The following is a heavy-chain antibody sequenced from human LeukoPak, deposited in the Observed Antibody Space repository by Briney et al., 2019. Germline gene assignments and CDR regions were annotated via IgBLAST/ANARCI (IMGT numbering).Heavy chain of an antibody. J-gene: IGHJ5*02. Sequence: ASVKVSYKASGYTFTGYYMHWVRQAPGQGLEWMGWINPNSGGTNYAQKFQGRVTMTRDTSISTAYMELSRLRSDDTAVYYCARERLNIPVWFDPWGQGTLVTVSS. CDR1: GYTFTGYY. CDR2: INPNSGGT. CDR3: ARERLNIPVWFDP. D-gene: IGHD6-25*01. V-gene: IGHV1-2*02.